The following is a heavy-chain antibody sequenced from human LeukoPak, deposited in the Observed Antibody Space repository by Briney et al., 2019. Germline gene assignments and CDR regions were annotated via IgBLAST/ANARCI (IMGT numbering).Heavy chain of an antibody. V-gene: IGHV3-30*04. Sequence: PGGSLRLSCAASGFTFSSYAMHWVRQAPGKGLEWVAVISYDGSNKYYADSVKGRFTISRDNSKNTLYLQMNSLRAEDTAVYYCARDCGPEQQLELGAFDIWGQGTMVTVSS. CDR2: ISYDGSNK. J-gene: IGHJ3*02. CDR3: ARDCGPEQQLELGAFDI. D-gene: IGHD6-13*01. CDR1: GFTFSSYA.